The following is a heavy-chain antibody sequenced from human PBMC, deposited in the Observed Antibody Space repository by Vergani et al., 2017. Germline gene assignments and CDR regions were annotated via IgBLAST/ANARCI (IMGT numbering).Heavy chain of an antibody. J-gene: IGHJ2*01. V-gene: IGHV3-9*01. CDR2: INWNSDSI. Sequence: EVQLVESGGGLVKPGGSLRLSCAASGFTFTNFAMTWVRQAPGEGLEWVSGINWNSDSIAYADSVKGRFTISRDNAKNSLYLQMNSLRAEDTALYYCVKDIAASGNYWYFDLWGRGTLVTVSS. CDR3: VKDIAASGNYWYFDL. CDR1: GFTFTNFA. D-gene: IGHD6-13*01.